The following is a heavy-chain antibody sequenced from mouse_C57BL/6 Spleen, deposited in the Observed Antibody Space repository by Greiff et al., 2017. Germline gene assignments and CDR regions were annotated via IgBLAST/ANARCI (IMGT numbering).Heavy chain of an antibody. CDR1: GYTFTSYW. D-gene: IGHD2-3*01. Sequence: VQLQQPGAELVRPGTSVKLSCKASGYTFTSYWMHWVKQRPGQGLEWIGVIDPSDSYTNYNQKFKGKATLTVDTSSSTAYMQLSSLTSEDSAVYYCARIPDGYYSYYFDYWGQGTTLTVSS. CDR2: IDPSDSYT. CDR3: ARIPDGYYSYYFDY. J-gene: IGHJ2*01. V-gene: IGHV1-59*01.